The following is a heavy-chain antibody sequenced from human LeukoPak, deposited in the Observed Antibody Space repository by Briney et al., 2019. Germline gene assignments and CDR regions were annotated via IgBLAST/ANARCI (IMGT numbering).Heavy chain of an antibody. V-gene: IGHV1-69*06. D-gene: IGHD6-13*01. CDR1: GGTFSSYA. Sequence: SVTVSCKASGGTFSSYAISWVRQAPGQGLEWMGGIIPIFGTTNYAQKFQDRVTITADKSTSTAYMELSNLRSEDTAVYYCARVVGLTGYSSSWYSGYYYYMDVWGKGTTVTVSS. CDR3: ARVVGLTGYSSSWYSGYYYYMDV. CDR2: IIPIFGTT. J-gene: IGHJ6*03.